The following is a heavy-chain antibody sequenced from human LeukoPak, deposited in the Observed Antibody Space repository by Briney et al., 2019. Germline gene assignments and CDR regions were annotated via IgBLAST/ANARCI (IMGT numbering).Heavy chain of an antibody. D-gene: IGHD3-10*01. CDR2: IYYSGST. CDR1: GGSISSHY. CDR3: ASPLWFGGP. V-gene: IGHV4-59*11. J-gene: IGHJ5*02. Sequence: PSETLSLTCTVSGGSISSHYWSWIRQPPGKGLEWIGCIYYSGSTNYNPSLKSRVTMSVDTSKNQFPLKLSSVTAADTAVYYCASPLWFGGPWGQGTLVTVSS.